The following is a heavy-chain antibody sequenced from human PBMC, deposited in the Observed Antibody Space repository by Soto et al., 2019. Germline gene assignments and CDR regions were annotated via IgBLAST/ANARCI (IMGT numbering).Heavy chain of an antibody. Sequence: QVQLVQSGAEVKKPGASVKVSCKASGYTFTSYAMHWVRQAPGLRLEWMGWINAGNGNTKYSQKFQGRVTITRDTSASTAYMELSSLRSEDTAVYYCARGYGGPIGWFDPWGQGTLVTVSS. CDR3: ARGYGGPIGWFDP. CDR2: INAGNGNT. J-gene: IGHJ5*02. V-gene: IGHV1-3*01. D-gene: IGHD3-16*01. CDR1: GYTFTSYA.